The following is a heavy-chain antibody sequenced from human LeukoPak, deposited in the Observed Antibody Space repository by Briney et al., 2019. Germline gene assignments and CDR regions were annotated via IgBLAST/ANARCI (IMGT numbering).Heavy chain of an antibody. CDR1: GDSVSSNTAA. V-gene: IGHV6-1*01. Sequence: SQTLSLTCAISGDSVSSNTAAWNWVRQSPSRGLEWLGRTYYRSKWYYDYAFSVKSRITVNPDTSKSLFSLQLNSVTPEDTAVYYCARDPGYYYAMDVWGQETTVTVSS. D-gene: IGHD2-15*01. CDR3: ARDPGYYYAMDV. CDR2: TYYRSKWYY. J-gene: IGHJ6*02.